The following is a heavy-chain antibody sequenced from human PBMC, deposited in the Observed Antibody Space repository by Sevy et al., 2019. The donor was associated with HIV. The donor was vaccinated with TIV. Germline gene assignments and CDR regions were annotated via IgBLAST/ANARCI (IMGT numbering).Heavy chain of an antibody. CDR3: ARMVSGGLLWELIKENAFDI. J-gene: IGHJ3*02. CDR2: ISHGGSYE. D-gene: IGHD1-26*01. CDR1: GFAFRDSA. V-gene: IGHV3-30-3*01. Sequence: GGSLRLSCEASGFAFRDSAIHWVRQSPGKGLEWVALISHGGSYEYYVDSVKGRFTISSDGSKNVLYLRMDSLRAEDTAVYYCARMVSGGLLWELIKENAFDIWGQGTAVTVSS.